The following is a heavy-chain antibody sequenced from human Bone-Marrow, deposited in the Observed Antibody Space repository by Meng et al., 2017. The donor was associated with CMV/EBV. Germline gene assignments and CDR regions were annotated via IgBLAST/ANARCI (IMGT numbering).Heavy chain of an antibody. CDR1: GGSVSSGSYY. CDR3: ARALKLKSYDFWSGYYTDWFDP. J-gene: IGHJ5*02. Sequence: ESLKISCTVSGGSVSSGSYYWSWIRQPPGKGLEWIGYIYYSGSTNYNPSLKSRVTISVDTSKNQFSLKLRSVTAADTAVYYCARALKLKSYDFWSGYYTDWFDPWGQGTLVTVSS. D-gene: IGHD3-3*01. V-gene: IGHV4-61*01. CDR2: IYYSGST.